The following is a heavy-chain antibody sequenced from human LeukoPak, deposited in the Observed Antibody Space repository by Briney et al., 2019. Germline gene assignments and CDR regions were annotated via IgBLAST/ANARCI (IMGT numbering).Heavy chain of an antibody. CDR3: VLDSSGYLDY. Sequence: GGSLRLSCAASGFTFSSYWMSWVRQAPGKGLEWVAFIRYDGSNKYYADSVKGRFTISRDNSKNTLYLQMNSLRAEDTAVYYCVLDSSGYLDYWGQGTLVTVSS. V-gene: IGHV3-30*02. D-gene: IGHD3-22*01. CDR1: GFTFSSYW. J-gene: IGHJ4*02. CDR2: IRYDGSNK.